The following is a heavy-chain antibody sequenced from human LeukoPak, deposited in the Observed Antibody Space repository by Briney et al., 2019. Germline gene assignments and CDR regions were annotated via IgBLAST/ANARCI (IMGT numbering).Heavy chain of an antibody. D-gene: IGHD3-3*01. CDR1: GYTFTSYG. CDR3: ARGLEWLLFDY. Sequence: SVKVSCKASGYTFTSYGISWVRQAPGQGLEWMGGIIPIFGTANYAQKFQGRVTITADESTSTAYMELSSLRSEDTAVYYCARGLEWLLFDYWGQGTLVTVSS. J-gene: IGHJ4*02. V-gene: IGHV1-69*13. CDR2: IIPIFGTA.